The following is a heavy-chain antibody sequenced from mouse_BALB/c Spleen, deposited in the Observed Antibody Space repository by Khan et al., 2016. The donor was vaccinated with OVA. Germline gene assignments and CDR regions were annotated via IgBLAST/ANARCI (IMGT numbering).Heavy chain of an antibody. CDR3: TREGAYYRSDGWFAY. D-gene: IGHD2-14*01. CDR2: IIPSTDYT. Sequence: QVQLKQSGAELARPGASVKMSCKASGYTFTTYTIHWVKQRPGQGLEWIGYIIPSTDYTNYNQKFKDKATLTADKSSTTAYMQLRSLTSEDSAVYYCTREGAYYRSDGWFAYWGQGTLVIVSA. CDR1: GYTFTTYT. J-gene: IGHJ3*01. V-gene: IGHV1-4*01.